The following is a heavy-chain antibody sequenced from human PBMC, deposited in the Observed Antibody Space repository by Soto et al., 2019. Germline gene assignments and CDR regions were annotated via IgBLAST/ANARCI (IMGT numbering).Heavy chain of an antibody. CDR3: ARGTRGHYYDSSGYYYRFDWFDP. V-gene: IGHV3-74*01. CDR2: INSDGSST. Sequence: GGSLRLSCAASGFTFSSYWMHWVRQAPGKGLVWVSRINSDGSSTSYADSVKGRFTISRDNAKNTLYLQMNSLRAEDTAVYYCARGTRGHYYDSSGYYYRFDWFDPWGQGTLVTVSS. J-gene: IGHJ5*02. CDR1: GFTFSSYW. D-gene: IGHD3-22*01.